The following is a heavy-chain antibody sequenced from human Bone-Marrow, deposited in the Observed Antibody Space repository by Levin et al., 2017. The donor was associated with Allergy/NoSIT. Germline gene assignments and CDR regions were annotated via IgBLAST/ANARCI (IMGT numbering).Heavy chain of an antibody. D-gene: IGHD4-17*01. Sequence: GGSLRLSCEASGFTFSRYGMYWVRQAPGKGLEWVAVISYDGSEDFYADSVKGRFSISRDMSKNTVFLQMNSLKVEDTAVYYCAKDFVNGDFRGVLDYWGHGTQVTVSS. V-gene: IGHV3-30*18. CDR3: AKDFVNGDFRGVLDY. J-gene: IGHJ4*01. CDR2: ISYDGSED. CDR1: GFTFSRYG.